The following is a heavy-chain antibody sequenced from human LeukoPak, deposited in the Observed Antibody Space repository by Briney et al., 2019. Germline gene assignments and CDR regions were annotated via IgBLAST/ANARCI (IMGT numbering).Heavy chain of an antibody. Sequence: GGSLRLSCAASGFTFNSYNMNWVRQAPGKGLEWVSYISSDSSTIFYADSVKGRFTISRDNVKNSLFLQLNSLRDEDTAVYFCARDVTGRSEYWGQGTLVTVSS. D-gene: IGHD1-14*01. CDR2: ISSDSSTI. J-gene: IGHJ4*02. CDR3: ARDVTGRSEY. V-gene: IGHV3-48*02. CDR1: GFTFNSYN.